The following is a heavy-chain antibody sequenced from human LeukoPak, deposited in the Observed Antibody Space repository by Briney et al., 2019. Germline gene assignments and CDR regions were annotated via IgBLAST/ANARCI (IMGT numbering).Heavy chain of an antibody. V-gene: IGHV3-66*01. J-gene: IGHJ4*02. CDR2: IYSGGST. D-gene: IGHD1-26*01. CDR3: ARDTSGIVGAAFDY. CDR1: GFTVSSNY. Sequence: PGGSLRLSCAASGFTVSSNYMSWVRQAPGKGLEWVSVIYSGGSTYYADSVKGRFTISRDNSKNTLYPQMNSLRAEDTAVYYCARDTSGIVGAAFDYRGQGTLVTVSS.